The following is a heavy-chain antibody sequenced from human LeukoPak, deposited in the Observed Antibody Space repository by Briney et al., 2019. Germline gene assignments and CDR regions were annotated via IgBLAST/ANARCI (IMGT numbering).Heavy chain of an antibody. D-gene: IGHD6-25*01. V-gene: IGHV4-39*07. CDR1: GGSISSNYFSSNLFH. J-gene: IGHJ5*02. CDR3: ARDCCGYRSWFDP. CDR2: IYYSGTT. Sequence: SETLSLNCTVSGGSISSNYFSSNLFHWGWLRQPPGKGLEWIGSIYYSGTTYYNPSLKSRVTISVDTSKNRFSLKLTSVTAADTAVYYCARDCCGYRSWFDPWGQGTLVTVSS.